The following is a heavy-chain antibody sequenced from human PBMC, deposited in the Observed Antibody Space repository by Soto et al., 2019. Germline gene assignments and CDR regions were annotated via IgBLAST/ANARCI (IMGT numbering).Heavy chain of an antibody. D-gene: IGHD3-3*01. Sequence: GGSLRLSCAASGFTFSSYAMHWVRQAPGKGLEWVAVISYDGSNKYYADSVKGRFTISRDNSKNTLYLQMNSLRAEDTAVYYCARVSGTYGPFDYWGQGTLVTVSS. CDR2: ISYDGSNK. V-gene: IGHV3-30-3*01. J-gene: IGHJ4*02. CDR1: GFTFSSYA. CDR3: ARVSGTYGPFDY.